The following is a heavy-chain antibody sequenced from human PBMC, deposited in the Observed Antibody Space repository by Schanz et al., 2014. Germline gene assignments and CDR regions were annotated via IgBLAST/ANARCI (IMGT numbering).Heavy chain of an antibody. J-gene: IGHJ3*02. D-gene: IGHD3-10*01. CDR2: ISWNSGTA. CDR1: GFTFDDYA. Sequence: EVQLVESGGGLVKPGGSLRLSCAASGFTFDDYAMHWVRQAPGKGLEYVSGISWNSGTAVYADSVKGRFTISRDNAKNPLYLKMNSLRAEDTALYYCAKDIPPESGDRHDAFDIWGQGTVVTVSS. CDR3: AKDIPPESGDRHDAFDI. V-gene: IGHV3-9*01.